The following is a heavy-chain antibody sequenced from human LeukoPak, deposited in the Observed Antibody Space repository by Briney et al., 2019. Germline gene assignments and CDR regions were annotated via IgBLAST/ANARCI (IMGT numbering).Heavy chain of an antibody. D-gene: IGHD4-17*01. CDR3: AGEYDYGDYAIDY. V-gene: IGHV3-74*01. Sequence: PGGSLRLSCAASGFTFSSSWMHWVRQIPGKGLVWVSRIDFDGSRIVYADFVKGRFTISRDNAKNSLYLQMNSLRAEDTAVYYCAGEYDYGDYAIDYWGQGTLVTVSS. CDR1: GFTFSSSW. J-gene: IGHJ4*02. CDR2: IDFDGSRI.